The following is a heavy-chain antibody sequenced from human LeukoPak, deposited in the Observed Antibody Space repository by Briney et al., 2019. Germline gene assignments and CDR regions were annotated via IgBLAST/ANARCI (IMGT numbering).Heavy chain of an antibody. CDR1: GFTFSSYG. Sequence: PGGSLRLSCAASGFTFSSYGMHWVRQAPGKGLEWVAVIWYDGSNRYYADSVKGRFTISRDNSRDNSKNTLYLQMDSLRADDTAVYYCGREGSSRTIDYWGQGTLVTVSS. CDR2: IWYDGSNR. D-gene: IGHD1/OR15-1a*01. CDR3: GREGSSRTIDY. J-gene: IGHJ4*02. V-gene: IGHV3-33*01.